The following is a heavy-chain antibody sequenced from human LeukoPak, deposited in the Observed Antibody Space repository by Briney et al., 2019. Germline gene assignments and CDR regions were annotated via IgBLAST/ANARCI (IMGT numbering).Heavy chain of an antibody. CDR3: ARDDYGDYREGWFDP. CDR2: ISSSSSYI. Sequence: PGGSLRPSCAASGFTFSSYSMNWVRQAPGKGLEWVSSISSSSSYIYYADSVKGRFTISRDNAKNSLYLQMNSLRAEDTAVYYCARDDYGDYREGWFDPWGQGTLVTVSS. D-gene: IGHD4-17*01. CDR1: GFTFSSYS. J-gene: IGHJ5*02. V-gene: IGHV3-21*01.